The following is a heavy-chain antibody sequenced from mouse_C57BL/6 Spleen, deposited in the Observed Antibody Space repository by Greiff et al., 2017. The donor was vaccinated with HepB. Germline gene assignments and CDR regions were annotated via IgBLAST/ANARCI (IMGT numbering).Heavy chain of an antibody. J-gene: IGHJ2*01. CDR3: TRGGDGYFYYFDY. CDR1: GYTFTDYE. CDR2: IDPETGGT. Sequence: VQLQQSGAELVRPGASVTLSCKASGYTFTDYEMHWVKQTPVHGLEWIGAIDPETGGTAYNQKFKGKAILTADKSSSTAYMELRSLTSEDSAVYYCTRGGDGYFYYFDYWGQGTTLTVSS. V-gene: IGHV1-15*01. D-gene: IGHD2-3*01.